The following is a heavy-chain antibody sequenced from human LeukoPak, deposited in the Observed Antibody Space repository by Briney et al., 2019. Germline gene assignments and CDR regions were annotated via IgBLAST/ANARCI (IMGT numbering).Heavy chain of an antibody. J-gene: IGHJ4*02. Sequence: SETLSLTCTVSGYSISSGYYWGWIRQPPGKGLEWIGSIYHSGSTYYNPSLKSRVTISVDTSKNQFSLKLSSVTAADTAVYYCARAPWELLAVDYWGQGTLVTVSS. CDR3: ARAPWELLAVDY. V-gene: IGHV4-38-2*02. CDR2: IYHSGST. D-gene: IGHD1-26*01. CDR1: GYSISSGYY.